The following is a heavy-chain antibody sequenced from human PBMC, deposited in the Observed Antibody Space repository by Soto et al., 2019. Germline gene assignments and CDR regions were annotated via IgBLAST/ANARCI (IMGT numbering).Heavy chain of an antibody. CDR3: GRGGKKQNDC. V-gene: IGHV3-66*01. CDR2: IHSDGST. D-gene: IGHD3-16*01. Sequence: EVQLVESGGDLVQPGGSLRLSCAASGLTVSSNYMSWVRQAPGKGLEWVSVIHSDGSTYYADSVKGRFTISRDNSKNTLYLQMNSLRSEDTAVDYGGRGGKKQNDCWGQGTLVTVSS. CDR1: GLTVSSNY. J-gene: IGHJ4*02.